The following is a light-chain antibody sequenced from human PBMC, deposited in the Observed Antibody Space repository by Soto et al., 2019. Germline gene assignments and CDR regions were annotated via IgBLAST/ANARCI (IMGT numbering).Light chain of an antibody. J-gene: IGKJ1*01. Sequence: EIVLTQSPGTLSLSPGERATLSCRASQSVSSSFLAWYQQKPGQAPRLLIYGASSRATGIPDRFSGSGSGTDFTLTISTLEPEDVAVYYCQQYDNSPWTFGQGTKVEIK. V-gene: IGKV3-20*01. CDR1: QSVSSSF. CDR3: QQYDNSPWT. CDR2: GAS.